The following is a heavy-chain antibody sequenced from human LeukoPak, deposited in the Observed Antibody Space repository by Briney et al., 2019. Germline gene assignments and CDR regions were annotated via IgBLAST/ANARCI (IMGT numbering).Heavy chain of an antibody. J-gene: IGHJ4*01. Sequence: GGSLRLSCAASGFTFRNYAMTWVRQAPGKGVEWVSEISGSGGSTYYADSAKGRFTISRENSKKTMYLQMNSLTAEDSALYYCAKDKGSSPDYYFDYCGHGTLVTVSS. CDR3: AKDKGSSPDYYFDY. D-gene: IGHD6-6*01. CDR2: ISGSGGST. CDR1: GFTFRNYA. V-gene: IGHV3-23*01.